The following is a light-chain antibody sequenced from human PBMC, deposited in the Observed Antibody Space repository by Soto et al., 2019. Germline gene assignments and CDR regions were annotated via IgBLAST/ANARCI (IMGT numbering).Light chain of an antibody. J-gene: IGKJ4*01. Sequence: EIVMTQSPAIVSVSPGERATLSCRASQSVRSSFLAWYQQKPGQAPSLLIYGASTRATGIPARFSGSGSGTEFTLTINSLQSEDFAVYYCQQYSNWPLTFGGGTKVDI. V-gene: IGKV3-15*01. CDR2: GAS. CDR1: QSVRSSF. CDR3: QQYSNWPLT.